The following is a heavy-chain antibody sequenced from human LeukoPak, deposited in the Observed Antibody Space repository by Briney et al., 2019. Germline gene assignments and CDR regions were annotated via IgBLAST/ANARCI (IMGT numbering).Heavy chain of an antibody. CDR3: AKDTMVRGVNHFDY. D-gene: IGHD3-10*01. V-gene: IGHV3-9*01. CDR2: ISWNSGSI. J-gene: IGHJ4*02. CDR1: GFTFDDYA. Sequence: PGRSLRLSCAASGFTFDDYAMRWVRHAPGKGLEWVSGISWNSGSIGYADSVKGRFTISRDNAKNSLYLQMNSLRAEDTALYYCAKDTMVRGVNHFDYWGQGTLVTVSS.